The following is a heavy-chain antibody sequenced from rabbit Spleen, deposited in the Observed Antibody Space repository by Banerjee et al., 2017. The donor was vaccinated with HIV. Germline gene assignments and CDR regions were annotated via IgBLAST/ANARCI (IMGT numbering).Heavy chain of an antibody. CDR3: ARDLDGVIGWNFGL. CDR1: GFSFSSSYY. V-gene: IGHV1S40*01. D-gene: IGHD1-1*01. Sequence: QSLEESGGDLVKPGASLTLTCTASGFSFSSSYYMCWVRQAPGKGLECIACIYAGSSGSTYYASWAKGRFTFSKTSSTTVTLQMTSLTAADTATYFCARDLDGVIGWNFGLWGQGTLVTVS. CDR2: IYAGSSGST. J-gene: IGHJ4*01.